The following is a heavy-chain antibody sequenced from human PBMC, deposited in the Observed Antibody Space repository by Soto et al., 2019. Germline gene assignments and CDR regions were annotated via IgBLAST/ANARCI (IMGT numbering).Heavy chain of an antibody. CDR1: GSSLGAFD. V-gene: IGHV4-34*12. D-gene: IGHD3-16*01. CDR3: ARSPLSYDYVRQTWREVGDSFDI. J-gene: IGHJ3*02. Sequence: XATLSLTIAFHGSSLGAFDWTWIRQPPGKGLEWIGELIHGGNTTYNPSLKSRVTFSLDTSKKQFSLHLMSVTAADTAVYYCARSPLSYDYVRQTWREVGDSFDIWGRGTSVTVS. CDR2: LIHGGNT.